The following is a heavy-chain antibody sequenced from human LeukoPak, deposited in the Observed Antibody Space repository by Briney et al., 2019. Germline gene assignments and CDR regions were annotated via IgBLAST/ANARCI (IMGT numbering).Heavy chain of an antibody. V-gene: IGHV3-21*01. CDR2: ISSSSSYI. CDR1: GFTFSSYS. J-gene: IGHJ4*02. D-gene: IGHD5-18*01. Sequence: GGSLRLSCAASGFTFSSYSMNWVRQAPGKGLEWVSSISSSSSYIYYADSMKGRFTISRDNAKNSLYLQMNSLRAEDTAVYYCARASGYSYGDYWGQGTLVTVSS. CDR3: ARASGYSYGDY.